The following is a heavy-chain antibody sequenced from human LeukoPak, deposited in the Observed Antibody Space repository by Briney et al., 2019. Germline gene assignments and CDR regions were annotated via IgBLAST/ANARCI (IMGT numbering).Heavy chain of an antibody. J-gene: IGHJ4*02. CDR2: ISGSGKNI. CDR1: GFTFSNYE. V-gene: IGHV3-48*03. CDR3: ARVYGSGSYLDD. D-gene: IGHD3-10*01. Sequence: GGSLRLSCAASGFTFSNYEMNWVRQAPGKGLERVSYISGSGKNIYYADSVKGRFTISRDNAKNSLYLQMNSLRAEDTAVYYCARVYGSGSYLDDWGQGTLVTVSS.